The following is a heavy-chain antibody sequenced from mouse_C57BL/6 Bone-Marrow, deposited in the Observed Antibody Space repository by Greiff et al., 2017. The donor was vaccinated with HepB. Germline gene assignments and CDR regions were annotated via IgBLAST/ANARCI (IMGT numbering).Heavy chain of an antibody. CDR2: IYPGDGDT. D-gene: IGHD1-1*02. Sequence: VQLQQSGPELVKPGASVKISCKASGYAFSSSWMNWVKQRPGKGLEWIGRIYPGDGDTNYNAKFKGKATLTADKSSSTAYMQLSSLTSEDSAVYFCARLVLRDYWGQGTTLTVSS. CDR3: ARLVLRDY. J-gene: IGHJ2*01. V-gene: IGHV1-82*01. CDR1: GYAFSSSW.